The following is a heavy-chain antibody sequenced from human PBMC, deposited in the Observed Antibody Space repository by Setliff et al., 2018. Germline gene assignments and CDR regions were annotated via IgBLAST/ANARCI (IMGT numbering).Heavy chain of an antibody. CDR2: IYTSGTT. J-gene: IGHJ6*02. CDR1: GASIGSGSHY. CDR3: ARGDVVISFVRNTHSHYVMDG. Sequence: SETLSLTCTVSGASIGSGSHYWSWIRQPAGRGLEWIGRIYTSGTTNYSPSLKSRVSISSDTSKNVISLKLNSVTAADTAVYFCARGDVVISFVRNTHSHYVMDGWGQGTTVT. D-gene: IGHD2-21*01. V-gene: IGHV4-61*02.